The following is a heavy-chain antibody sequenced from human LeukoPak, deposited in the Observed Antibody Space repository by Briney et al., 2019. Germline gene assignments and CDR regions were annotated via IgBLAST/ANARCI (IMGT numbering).Heavy chain of an antibody. CDR1: GFTFSSYW. V-gene: IGHV3-7*01. D-gene: IGHD3-10*01. CDR2: IKQDGSEK. CDR3: ARDSYPYGSGGYLFDY. J-gene: IGHJ4*02. Sequence: GGSLRLSCAASGFTFSSYWMSWVRQAPGKGLEWVANIKQDGSEKYYVDSVKGRFTISRDNAKNSLYLQMNSLRAEDTAVYYCARDSYPYGSGGYLFDYWGQGTLVTVSS.